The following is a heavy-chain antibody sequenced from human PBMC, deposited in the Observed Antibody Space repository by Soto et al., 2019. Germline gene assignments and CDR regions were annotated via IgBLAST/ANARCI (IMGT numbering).Heavy chain of an antibody. V-gene: IGHV2-5*02. CDR1: GFSLTTSGVG. D-gene: IGHD3-3*01. Sequence: QITLNESGPTVVRPTETLTLTCRFSGFSLTTSGVGVGWIRQSPGKAPEWLALIYWDDDKRYSASLNSRLTITKDTSNNQVVLTVSDLDPTDTATYYCAHRVLRTVFGLVTTTAIYFDFWGQGTPVAVSS. J-gene: IGHJ4*02. CDR3: AHRVLRTVFGLVTTTAIYFDF. CDR2: IYWDDDK.